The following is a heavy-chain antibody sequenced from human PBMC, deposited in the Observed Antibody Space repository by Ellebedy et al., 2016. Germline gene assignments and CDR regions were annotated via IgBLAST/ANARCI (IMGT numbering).Heavy chain of an antibody. D-gene: IGHD5-12*01. V-gene: IGHV3-30*04. CDR2: ISYDGSNK. J-gene: IGHJ6*03. CDR3: AGGGYDSFFYYYMDV. CDR1: GFTFSRSA. Sequence: GESLKISXAASGFTFSRSALHWVRQSPGRGLECVALISYDGSNKYYADSVKGRFTISRDNSRNTVYLQMNSLRPEDTAMYYCAGGGYDSFFYYYMDVWGKGTTVTVSS.